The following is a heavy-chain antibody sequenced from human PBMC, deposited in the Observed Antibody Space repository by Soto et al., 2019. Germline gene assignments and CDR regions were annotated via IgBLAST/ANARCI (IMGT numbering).Heavy chain of an antibody. CDR1: GYTFSDYG. CDR3: AKWGVGGYGMDV. Sequence: QVQLVESGGGVVQSGRSLRLSCAASGYTFSDYGMHWVRQAPGKGLEWVAVISYDGSNKYYADSVKGRFTISRDNSKNTVYLQMNSLRVDDTAVYYCAKWGVGGYGMDVWGQGTTVTVSS. D-gene: IGHD1-26*01. V-gene: IGHV3-30*18. CDR2: ISYDGSNK. J-gene: IGHJ6*02.